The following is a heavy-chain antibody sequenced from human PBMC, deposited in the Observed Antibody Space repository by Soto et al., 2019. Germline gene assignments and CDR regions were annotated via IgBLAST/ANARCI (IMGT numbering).Heavy chain of an antibody. J-gene: IGHJ4*02. D-gene: IGHD3-22*01. CDR2: ISYDGSNK. CDR3: AKLRYYYDSSGYLAQHYSDY. Sequence: GGSLRLSCAASGFTFSSYSMNWVRQAPGKGLEWVAVISYDGSNKYYADSVKGRFTISRDNSKNTLYLQMNSLRAEDTAVYYCAKLRYYYDSSGYLAQHYSDYWGQGTLVTVSS. V-gene: IGHV3-30*18. CDR1: GFTFSSYS.